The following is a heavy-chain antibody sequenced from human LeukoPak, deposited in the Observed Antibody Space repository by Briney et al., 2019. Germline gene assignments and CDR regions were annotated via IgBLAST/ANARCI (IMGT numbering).Heavy chain of an antibody. CDR2: VYYSGGA. Sequence: PSETLSLTCSVAGGTISSYYWSWIRQAPGEGLEWLGYVYYSGGANYNPSLESRVTISVDTSKNQFSLKLTSVTAADTAVYYCARGGYYTLEYYYYMEVWGKGTTVTVS. J-gene: IGHJ6*03. CDR1: GGTISSYY. D-gene: IGHD3-3*01. CDR3: ARGGYYTLEYYYYMEV. V-gene: IGHV4-59*01.